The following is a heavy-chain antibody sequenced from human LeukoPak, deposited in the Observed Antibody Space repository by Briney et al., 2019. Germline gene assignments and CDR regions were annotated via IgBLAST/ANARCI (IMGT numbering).Heavy chain of an antibody. CDR3: ARDSYYYDSSGYPYYYGMDV. Sequence: SETLSLTCTVSGGSISSYYWSWIRQPPGKGLEWIGYTYYSGSTNYNPSLKSRVTISVDTSKNQFSLKLSSVTAADTAVYYCARDSYYYDSSGYPYYYGMDVWGQGTTVTVSS. J-gene: IGHJ6*02. V-gene: IGHV4-59*01. D-gene: IGHD3-22*01. CDR2: TYYSGST. CDR1: GGSISSYY.